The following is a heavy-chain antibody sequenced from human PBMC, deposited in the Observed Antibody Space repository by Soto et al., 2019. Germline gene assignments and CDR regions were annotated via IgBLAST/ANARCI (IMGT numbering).Heavy chain of an antibody. D-gene: IGHD3-22*01. CDR2: INHSGST. CDR3: ASGVRDYDSSGYYNWFDP. Sequence: SETLSLTCAVYGGSFSGYYWSWIRQPPGKGLEWIGEINHSGSTNYNPSLKSRVTISVDTSKNQFSLKLSSVTAADTAVYYCASGVRDYDSSGYYNWFDPWGQGTLVTVSS. V-gene: IGHV4-34*01. CDR1: GGSFSGYY. J-gene: IGHJ5*02.